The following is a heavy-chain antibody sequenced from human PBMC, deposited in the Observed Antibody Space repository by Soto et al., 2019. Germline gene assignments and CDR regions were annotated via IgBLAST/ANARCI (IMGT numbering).Heavy chain of an antibody. D-gene: IGHD3-9*01. Sequence: ASVKVSCKASGYTFTSYGISWVRQAPGQGLEWMGWISAYNGNTNYAQKLQGRVTMTTDTSTSTAYMELRSLRSDDTAVYYCERDLGDYDILTGYYHNWFDPWGQGTLVTVSS. J-gene: IGHJ5*02. CDR2: ISAYNGNT. CDR3: ERDLGDYDILTGYYHNWFDP. CDR1: GYTFTSYG. V-gene: IGHV1-18*01.